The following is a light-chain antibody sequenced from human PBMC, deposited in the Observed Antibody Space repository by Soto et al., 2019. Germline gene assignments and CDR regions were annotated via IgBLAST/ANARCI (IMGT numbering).Light chain of an antibody. J-gene: IGLJ1*01. Sequence: QSALTQPASVSGSPGQSITISCTGTSSDVGGYNYVSWYQQHPGKAPKLMIYDVSTRPSGVSNRFSGSKSGNTASLTISGLQAEDEADYYCNSYTSRSSSTYVFGTGTKLTVL. CDR2: DVS. CDR3: NSYTSRSSSTYV. V-gene: IGLV2-14*01. CDR1: SSDVGGYNY.